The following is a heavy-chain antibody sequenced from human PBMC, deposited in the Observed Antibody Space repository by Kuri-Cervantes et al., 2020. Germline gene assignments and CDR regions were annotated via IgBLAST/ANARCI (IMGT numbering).Heavy chain of an antibody. Sequence: SVKVSCKASGYTFTSYYMHWVRQAPGQGLEWMGGIIPIFGTANYAQKDQGRVTITADESTSTAYMELSSLRSEDTAVYYCARSAVVTPSYYYYGMDVWGQGTTVTVSS. V-gene: IGHV1-69*13. CDR1: GYTFTSYY. D-gene: IGHD4-23*01. CDR2: IIPIFGTA. CDR3: ARSAVVTPSYYYYGMDV. J-gene: IGHJ6*02.